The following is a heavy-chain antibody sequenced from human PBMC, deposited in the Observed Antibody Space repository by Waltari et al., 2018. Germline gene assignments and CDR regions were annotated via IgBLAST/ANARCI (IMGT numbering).Heavy chain of an antibody. J-gene: IGHJ4*02. CDR1: GGSFSGYY. CDR2: INHSGST. CDR3: ARGLLPRY. V-gene: IGHV4-34*01. D-gene: IGHD2-15*01. Sequence: QVQLQQWGAGLLKPSETLSLTCAVYGGSFSGYYWSWIRQPPGKGLEGIGEINHSGSTNYNPSLKSRVTISVDTSKNQFSLKLSSVTAADTAVYYCARGLLPRYWGQGTLVTVSS.